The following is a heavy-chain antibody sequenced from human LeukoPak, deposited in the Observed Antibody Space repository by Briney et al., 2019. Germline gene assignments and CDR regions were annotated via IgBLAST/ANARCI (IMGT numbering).Heavy chain of an antibody. V-gene: IGHV3-23*01. Sequence: GGSLRLSCAASGFTFSNYAMTWVRLAPGKGLEWVSTISGSGGSTSYADSVKGRFTISRANSKNTLYLQMSSLRAEDTAVYYCAKKDTSGWHFDYWGQGTLVTVSS. CDR1: GFTFSNYA. J-gene: IGHJ4*02. CDR3: AKKDTSGWHFDY. D-gene: IGHD6-19*01. CDR2: ISGSGGST.